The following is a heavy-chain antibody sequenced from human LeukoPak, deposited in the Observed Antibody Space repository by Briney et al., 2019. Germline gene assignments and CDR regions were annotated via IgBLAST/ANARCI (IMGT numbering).Heavy chain of an antibody. CDR3: ARDNDYGGNAYFDY. J-gene: IGHJ4*02. CDR2: INWNGGST. D-gene: IGHD4-23*01. V-gene: IGHV3-20*04. CDR1: GFTVSSKY. Sequence: GGSLRLSCAASGFTVSSKYMSWVRQAPGKGLEWVSGINWNGGSTGYADSVKGRFTISRDNAKNSLYLQMNSLRAEDTALYYCARDNDYGGNAYFDYWGQGTLVTVSS.